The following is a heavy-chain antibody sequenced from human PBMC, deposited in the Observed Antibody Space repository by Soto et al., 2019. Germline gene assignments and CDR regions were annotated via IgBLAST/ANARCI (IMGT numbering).Heavy chain of an antibody. CDR1: GGSFSGYY. D-gene: IGHD2-21*02. CDR2: INHSGST. J-gene: IGHJ4*02. V-gene: IGHV4-34*01. Sequence: PSETLSLTCAVYGGSFSGYYWSWIRQPPGKGLEWIGEINHSGSTNYNPSLKSRVTISVDTCKNQFSLKLSSVTAADTAVYYCARKSNIVVVTAIQGYFDYWGQGTLVTVSS. CDR3: ARKSNIVVVTAIQGYFDY.